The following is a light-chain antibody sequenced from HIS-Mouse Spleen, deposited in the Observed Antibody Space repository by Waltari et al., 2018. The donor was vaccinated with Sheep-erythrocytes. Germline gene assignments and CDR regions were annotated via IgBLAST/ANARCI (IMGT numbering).Light chain of an antibody. Sequence: QSALTQPASVSGSPGQSITIPCTGTSRDVGSYNLVSWYQQHPGKAPKPKIYEGSKRPSGVSTRFSGSKSGNTASLTISGLQAEDEADYYCCSYAGSSTPWVFGGGTKLTVL. CDR1: SRDVGSYNL. CDR2: EGS. V-gene: IGLV2-23*01. J-gene: IGLJ3*02. CDR3: CSYAGSSTPWV.